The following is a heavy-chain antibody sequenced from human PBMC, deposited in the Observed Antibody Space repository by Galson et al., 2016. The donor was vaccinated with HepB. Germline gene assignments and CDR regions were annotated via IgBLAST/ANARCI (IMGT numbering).Heavy chain of an antibody. CDR1: GFTFGDYA. CDR2: IRSQTYGEIT. CDR3: SRSYCSGGSCYRVLSY. Sequence: SLRLSCAASGFTFGDYAMSWFRQAPGKGLEWVGFIRSQTYGEITEYAASVKGRFTISRDDPKSIAYLQMSSLKTEDTAVYSCSRSYCSGGSCYRVLSYWGQGTLVTVSS. D-gene: IGHD2-15*01. V-gene: IGHV3-49*03. J-gene: IGHJ4*02.